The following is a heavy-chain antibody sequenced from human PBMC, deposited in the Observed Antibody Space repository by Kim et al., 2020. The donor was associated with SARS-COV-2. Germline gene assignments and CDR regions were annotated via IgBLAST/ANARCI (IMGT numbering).Heavy chain of an antibody. CDR2: IIPILGIA. CDR1: GGTFSSYA. D-gene: IGHD3-9*01. J-gene: IGHJ4*02. CDR3: AIQHYDILTGYSEYYFDY. Sequence: SVKVSCKASGGTFSSYAISWVRQAPGQGLEWMGRIIPILGIANYAQKFQGRVTITADKSTSTAYMELSSLRSEDTAVYYCAIQHYDILTGYSEYYFDYWGQGTLVTVSS. V-gene: IGHV1-69*04.